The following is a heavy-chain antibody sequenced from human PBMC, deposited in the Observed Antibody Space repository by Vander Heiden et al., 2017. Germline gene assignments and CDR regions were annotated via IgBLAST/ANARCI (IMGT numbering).Heavy chain of an antibody. CDR3: ARGISRNIVVATGGY. J-gene: IGHJ4*02. CDR2: INPNSGGT. CDR1: GYHFTDYY. V-gene: IGHV1-2*02. Sequence: QVQLVQSGAEVKKPGASVKVSCKASGYHFTDYYMHWVRQAPGQGLEWMGWINPNSGGTNYPQKFQGRVTMTRDTSISTAYMELSRLRSDDTAVYYCARGISRNIVVATGGYWGQGTLVNVSS. D-gene: IGHD1-26*01.